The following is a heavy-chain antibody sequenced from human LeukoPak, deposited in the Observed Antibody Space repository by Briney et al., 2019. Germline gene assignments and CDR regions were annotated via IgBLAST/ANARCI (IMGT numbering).Heavy chain of an antibody. V-gene: IGHV3-48*03. CDR3: VRVGNSLNYFDC. CDR2: IRSSGSTT. J-gene: IGHJ4*02. CDR1: GFSFSSYE. Sequence: GGSLRLSCAASGFSFSSYEMNWVRQAPGKRLEWVSYIRSSGSTTYYADSVKGRFAISRDNAKDSLYLQMNSLRAEDTAVYYCVRVGNSLNYFDCWGQGTLVTVPS. D-gene: IGHD3-16*01.